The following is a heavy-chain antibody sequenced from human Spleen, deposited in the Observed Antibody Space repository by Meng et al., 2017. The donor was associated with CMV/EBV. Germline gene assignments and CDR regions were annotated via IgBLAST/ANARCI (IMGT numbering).Heavy chain of an antibody. CDR1: GGSISSSSYY. V-gene: IGHV4-39*07. J-gene: IGHJ6*02. CDR2: IYYSGST. Sequence: SETLSLTCTVSGGSISSSSYYWGWIRQPPGKGLEWIGSIYYSGSTYYNPSLKSRVTISVDTSKNQFSLKLSSVTAADTAVYYCAREGGTSHYYYGMDVWGQGTTVTVSS. CDR3: AREGGTSHYYYGMDV. D-gene: IGHD2-2*01.